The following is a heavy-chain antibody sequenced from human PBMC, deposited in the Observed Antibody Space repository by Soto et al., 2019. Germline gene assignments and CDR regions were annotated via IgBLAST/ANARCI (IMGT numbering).Heavy chain of an antibody. CDR1: GFTFSSYS. CDR2: ISSSGSHI. J-gene: IGHJ3*02. CDR3: AREVEQRVETKEAFDI. Sequence: PGGSLRLSCAASGFTFSSYSMNWVRQAPGKGLEWVSSISSSGSHIYYADSVKGRFTISRDNAKNSLYLQMNSLRGEDTAVYYCAREVEQRVETKEAFDIWGQGTMVTVSS. V-gene: IGHV3-21*01. D-gene: IGHD6-6*01.